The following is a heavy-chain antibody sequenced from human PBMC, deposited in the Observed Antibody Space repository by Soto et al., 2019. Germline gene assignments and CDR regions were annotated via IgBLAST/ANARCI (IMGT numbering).Heavy chain of an antibody. V-gene: IGHV4-34*01. CDR3: ARVACSSTSCYTGNNWFDP. J-gene: IGHJ5*02. CDR1: GGSFRGYY. D-gene: IGHD2-2*02. CDR2: INHSGST. Sequence: SETLSLTCAVYGGSFRGYYCSWSRQPPGKGLEWIGEINHSGSTNYNPSLKSRVTISVDTSKNQFSLKPSSVTAADTAVYYCARVACSSTSCYTGNNWFDPWGQGTLVTVSS.